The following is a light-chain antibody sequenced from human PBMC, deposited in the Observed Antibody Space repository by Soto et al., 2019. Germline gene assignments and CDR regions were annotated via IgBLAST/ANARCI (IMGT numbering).Light chain of an antibody. V-gene: IGLV2-8*01. CDR3: SSYAGSNNFV. Sequence: LNHPLSANGSHGQSVTISYTGTSSDVGGYNYVSWYQQHPGKAPKLMIYEVSKRPSGVPDRFSGSKSGNTASLTVSGLQAEDEADYYCSSYAGSNNFVFGTGTKVTVL. CDR2: EVS. J-gene: IGLJ1*01. CDR1: SSDVGGYNY.